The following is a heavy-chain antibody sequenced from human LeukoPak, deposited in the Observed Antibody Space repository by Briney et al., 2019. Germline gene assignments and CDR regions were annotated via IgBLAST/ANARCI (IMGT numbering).Heavy chain of an antibody. J-gene: IGHJ4*02. CDR3: AKTYGHFDD. CDR1: GFTFTSYT. Sequence: GGSLRLSCAASGFTFTSYTMTWVRQPPAQGLEWVSSITSSSSYINYADSVKGRFTISRDNAKNSLYLQMTSLRVEDTAVYNCAKTYGHFDDWGQGTLVTVSS. CDR2: ITSSSSYI. D-gene: IGHD4-17*01. V-gene: IGHV3-21*01.